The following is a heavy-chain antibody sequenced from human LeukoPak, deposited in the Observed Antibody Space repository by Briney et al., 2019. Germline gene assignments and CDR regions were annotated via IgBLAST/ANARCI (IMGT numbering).Heavy chain of an antibody. J-gene: IGHJ2*01. CDR3: TREPDVWGTWYFDL. Sequence: GGSLRLSCAASGFTLSKHDVHWVRQVPGKGLEWISAFNVAGDTYYSDSVKGRFTVSRDNARNSVHLQMTSLRAGDTAVYHCTREPDVWGTWYFDLWGRGTQVTVSS. CDR1: GFTLSKHD. D-gene: IGHD1-7*01. CDR2: FNVAGDT. V-gene: IGHV3-13*01.